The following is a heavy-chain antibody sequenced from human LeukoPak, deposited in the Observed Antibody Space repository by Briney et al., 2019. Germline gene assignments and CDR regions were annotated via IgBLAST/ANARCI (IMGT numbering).Heavy chain of an antibody. CDR1: GDSVSSNSAA. CDR2: TYYRSKWYN. Sequence: SQTLPLTFALSGDSVSSNSAAWNWIRQSPSRGLEWLGRTYYRSKWYNDYAVSVKSRITINPDTSKNQISLQLNSVTPEDTAVYYCARGDYYDSSGYWEGFDYWGQGTLVTVSS. J-gene: IGHJ4*02. CDR3: ARGDYYDSSGYWEGFDY. D-gene: IGHD3-22*01. V-gene: IGHV6-1*01.